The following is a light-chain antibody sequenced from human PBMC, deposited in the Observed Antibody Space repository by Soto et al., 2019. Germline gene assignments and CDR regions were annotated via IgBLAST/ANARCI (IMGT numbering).Light chain of an antibody. CDR1: QSVSSY. CDR2: GAS. Sequence: EIVLTHSPATLSLSPCERATLSFRASQSVSSYLAWYQQKPGQAPRLLIYGASTRATGIPARFSGSGSGTDFTLTISSLQPEDFATYYCQQSYSSPRTFGQGTKVDI. V-gene: IGKV3-11*01. J-gene: IGKJ1*01. CDR3: QQSYSSPRT.